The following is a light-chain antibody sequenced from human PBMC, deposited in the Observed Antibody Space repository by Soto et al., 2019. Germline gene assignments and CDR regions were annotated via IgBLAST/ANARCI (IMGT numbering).Light chain of an antibody. Sequence: DIQMTQSPSTLSASVGDSVTITCRASQSISILLAWYQQKPGKAPKLLIYDASTLESGVPSRFSGSGSGAEFTLTINSLQPDDFATYYCQRYNGYFGQGTKLEIK. CDR3: QRYNGY. V-gene: IGKV1-5*01. CDR2: DAS. CDR1: QSISIL. J-gene: IGKJ2*01.